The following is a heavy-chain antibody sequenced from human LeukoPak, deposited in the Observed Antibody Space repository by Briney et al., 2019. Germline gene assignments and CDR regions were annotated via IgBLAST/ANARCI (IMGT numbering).Heavy chain of an antibody. CDR2: IWSDGSKT. CDR1: GFTFTTYG. Sequence: GGSLRLSCVAPGFTFTTYGFHWVRQAPGKGLEWVAVIWSDGSKTFYADSVKGRFTIPRDDSKNTLNLQMNSLRAEDTAVYYCVRDRNILTSSKYNFDDWGQGTLVTVSS. D-gene: IGHD3-9*01. V-gene: IGHV3-33*01. J-gene: IGHJ4*02. CDR3: VRDRNILTSSKYNFDD.